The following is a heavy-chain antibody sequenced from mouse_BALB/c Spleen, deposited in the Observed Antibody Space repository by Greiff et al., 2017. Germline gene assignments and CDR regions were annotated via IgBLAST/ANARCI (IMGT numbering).Heavy chain of an antibody. V-gene: IGHV2-9*02. CDR3: ARDGYGSSSWFAY. CDR2: IWAGGST. CDR1: GFSLTSYG. Sequence: VKLVESGPGLVAPSQSLSITCTVSGFSLTSYGVHWVRQPPGKGLEWLGVIWAGGSTNYNSALMSRLSISKDNSKSQVFLKMNSLQTDDTAMYYCARDGYGSSSWFAYWGQGTLVTVSA. J-gene: IGHJ3*01. D-gene: IGHD1-1*01.